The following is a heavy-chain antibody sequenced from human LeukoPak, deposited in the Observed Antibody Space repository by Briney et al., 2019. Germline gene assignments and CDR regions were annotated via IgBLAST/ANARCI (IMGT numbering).Heavy chain of an antibody. D-gene: IGHD3-16*01. CDR3: ARDDYVWGSYSSGKYYFDY. CDR2: ISPSGGST. V-gene: IGHV1-46*01. Sequence: ASVKVSCKAFGYTFTSNYMHWVRQAPGQGPEWMGVISPSGGSTTYAQKFQGRVTLTRDMSTSTDYLELSSLRSEDTAVYYCARDDYVWGSYSSGKYYFDYWGQGTLVTVSS. CDR1: GYTFTSNY. J-gene: IGHJ4*02.